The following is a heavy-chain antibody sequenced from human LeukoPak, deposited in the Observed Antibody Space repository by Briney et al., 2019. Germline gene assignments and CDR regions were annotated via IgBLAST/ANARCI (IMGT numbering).Heavy chain of an antibody. CDR1: GFTVSRNY. Sequence: GGSLRLSCAASGFTVSRNYMTWVRQAPGKGLEWVLVIYRGGSTYYADSVKGRFTISRDNSKNTLYLQMNSLRAEDTAVYYCARAGPTGTNDAFDIWGQGTMVTVSS. V-gene: IGHV3-53*01. CDR3: ARAGPTGTNDAFDI. D-gene: IGHD1-1*01. CDR2: IYRGGST. J-gene: IGHJ3*02.